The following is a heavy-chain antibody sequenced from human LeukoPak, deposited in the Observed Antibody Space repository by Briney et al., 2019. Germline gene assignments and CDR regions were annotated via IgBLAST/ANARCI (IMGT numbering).Heavy chain of an antibody. CDR2: MNPNSGYT. V-gene: IGHV1-8*01. CDR1: GYTFTSYD. J-gene: IGHJ4*02. CDR3: TRVPRELGGC. D-gene: IGHD1-26*01. Sequence: ASVKVSCKASGYTFTSYDINCVRQATGQGLEWMGFMNPNSGYTGYAQKFQGRVTLTRNTSTSTAYMELSSLRSEDTALYYCTRVPRELGGCWGQGTLVTVSS.